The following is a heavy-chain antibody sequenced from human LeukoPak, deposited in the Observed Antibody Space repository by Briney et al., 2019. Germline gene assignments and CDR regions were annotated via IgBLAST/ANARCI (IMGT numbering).Heavy chain of an antibody. CDR3: ARHTMVRGVIRGTGGNWFDP. Sequence: PSETLSLTCTVSGGSISSSSYYWGWIRQPPGKGLEWIGEINHSGSSNYNPSLKSRVTISLDTSKNQFSLKLSSVTAADTAVYYCARHTMVRGVIRGTGGNWFDPWGQGTLVTVSS. CDR2: INHSGSS. V-gene: IGHV4-39*01. CDR1: GGSISSSSYY. J-gene: IGHJ5*02. D-gene: IGHD3-10*01.